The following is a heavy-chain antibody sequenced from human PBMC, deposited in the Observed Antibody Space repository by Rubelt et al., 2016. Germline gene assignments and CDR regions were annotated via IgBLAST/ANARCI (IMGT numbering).Heavy chain of an antibody. D-gene: IGHD3-10*01. V-gene: IGHV3-23*01. CDR1: GFTFNSYG. CDR2: ISGTGGST. CDR3: ASRTRDYGSEGAYNY. J-gene: IGHJ4*02. Sequence: EVQLLESGGGLVKPGGSLRLSCAASGFTFNSYGMSWVRQAPGKGLEWVSSISGTGGSTYYADSVKGRFTISRDNSKNTLYLQMNSLRDEDSAVYYCASRTRDYGSEGAYNYWGQGTLVTVSS.